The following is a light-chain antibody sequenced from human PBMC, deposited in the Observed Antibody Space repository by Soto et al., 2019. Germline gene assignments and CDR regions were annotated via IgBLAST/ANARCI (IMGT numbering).Light chain of an antibody. CDR2: DAS. V-gene: IGKV3D-15*01. Sequence: ITLTQSPATLSLSPGERATLSCRASQSVGSYLAWYQQKPGQAPRLIIHDASSRATGIPARFSGSGSGTEFTLTISSLQSEDFAVYYCQQYNSWPPITFGQGTRLEIK. J-gene: IGKJ5*01. CDR3: QQYNSWPPIT. CDR1: QSVGSY.